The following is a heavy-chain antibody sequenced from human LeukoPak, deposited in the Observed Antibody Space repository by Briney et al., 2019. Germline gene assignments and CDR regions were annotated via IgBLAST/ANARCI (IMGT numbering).Heavy chain of an antibody. D-gene: IGHD3-22*01. J-gene: IGHJ5*02. Sequence: PGGSLRRSCAASGFTFSSYGMHWVRQAPGKGLEWVAVIWYDGSNKYYADSVKGRFTISRDNSKNTLYLQMNSLRAEDTAVYYCARAYYYDSSGYYYWFDPWGQGTLVTVSS. CDR3: ARAYYYDSSGYYYWFDP. CDR1: GFTFSSYG. CDR2: IWYDGSNK. V-gene: IGHV3-33*01.